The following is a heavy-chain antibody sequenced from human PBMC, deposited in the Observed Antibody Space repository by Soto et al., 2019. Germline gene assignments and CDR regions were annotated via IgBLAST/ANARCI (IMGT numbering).Heavy chain of an antibody. CDR3: ERDSHIAVAALDY. V-gene: IGHV1-3*01. Sequence: ATVKVSCKASGYTFTSYAMHWVRQAPGQRLEWMGWINAGNGNTKYSQKFQGRVTITRDTSASTAYMELSSLRSEDTAVYYCERDSHIAVAALDYWGQGNLVTVSS. D-gene: IGHD6-19*01. CDR1: GYTFTSYA. CDR2: INAGNGNT. J-gene: IGHJ4*02.